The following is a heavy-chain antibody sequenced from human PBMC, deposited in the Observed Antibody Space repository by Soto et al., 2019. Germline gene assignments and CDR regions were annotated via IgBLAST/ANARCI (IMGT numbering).Heavy chain of an antibody. CDR3: AREFGGYDNYFDY. CDR1: GGSISSGGYS. D-gene: IGHD5-12*01. V-gene: IGHV4-30-2*01. J-gene: IGHJ4*02. CDR2: IYHSGST. Sequence: SETLSLTCAVSGGSISSGGYSWSWIRQPPGKGLEWIGYIYHSGSTYYNPSLKSRVTISVDRSKNQFSLKLSSVTAADTAVYYCAREFGGYDNYFDYWGQGTLVTVSS.